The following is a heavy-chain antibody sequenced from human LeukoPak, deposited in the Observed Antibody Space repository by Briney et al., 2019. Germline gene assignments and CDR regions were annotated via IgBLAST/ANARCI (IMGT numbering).Heavy chain of an antibody. V-gene: IGHV3-23*01. CDR2: ISGGGGST. D-gene: IGHD3-10*01. CDR3: AKDEYGSGSRAFNSWFDP. Sequence: GGSLRLSCAASGFTFRNSAMSWVRQAPGKGLEWVSTISGGGGSTYYADSVKGRFTISRDNPKNTLYLQMNSLRADDTAVYYCAKDEYGSGSRAFNSWFDPWGQGTLVTVSS. CDR1: GFTFRNSA. J-gene: IGHJ5*02.